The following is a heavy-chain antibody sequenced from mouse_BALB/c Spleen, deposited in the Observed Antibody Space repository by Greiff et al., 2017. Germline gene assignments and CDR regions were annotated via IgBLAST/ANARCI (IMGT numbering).Heavy chain of an antibody. CDR2: IDPANGNT. D-gene: IGHD1-1*02. V-gene: IGHV14-3*02. Sequence: EVKVVESGAELVKPGASVKLSCTASGFNIKDTYMHWVKQRPEQGLEWIGRIDPANGNTKYDPKFQGKATITADTSSNTAYLQLSSLTSEDTAVYYCASYGYYAMDYWGQGTSVTVSS. CDR3: ASYGYYAMDY. CDR1: GFNIKDTY. J-gene: IGHJ4*01.